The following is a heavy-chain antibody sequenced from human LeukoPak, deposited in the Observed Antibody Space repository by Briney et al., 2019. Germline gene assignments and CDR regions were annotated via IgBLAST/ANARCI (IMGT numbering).Heavy chain of an antibody. D-gene: IGHD6-13*01. CDR2: IYTSGST. CDR1: GGSISSYY. Sequence: SETLSLTCTVSGGSISSYYWSWIRQPAGKGLEWIGRIYTSGSTNYNPSLKSRVTMSVDTSKNQFSLQLSSVTAADTAVYYCARHVEAAAVTGFDYWGQGTLVTVSS. V-gene: IGHV4-4*07. J-gene: IGHJ4*02. CDR3: ARHVEAAAVTGFDY.